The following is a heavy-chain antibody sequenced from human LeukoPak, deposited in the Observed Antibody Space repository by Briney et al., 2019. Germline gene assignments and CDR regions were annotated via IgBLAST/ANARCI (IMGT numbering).Heavy chain of an antibody. D-gene: IGHD2-15*01. Sequence: PGGSLRLSCAASGFTFRSFSMHWVRQAPGKGLVWASHMNSDGSSISYADSVKGRFTISRDNAKNTLSLQMNSLRAEDTAVYYCAKSTPDAFDLWGQGTMVTVSS. J-gene: IGHJ3*01. CDR1: GFTFRSFS. CDR2: MNSDGSSI. V-gene: IGHV3-74*01. CDR3: AKSTPDAFDL.